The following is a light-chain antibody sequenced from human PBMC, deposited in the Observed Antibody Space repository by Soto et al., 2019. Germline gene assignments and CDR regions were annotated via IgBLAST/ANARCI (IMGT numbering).Light chain of an antibody. CDR1: SSDVGGYKY. Sequence: QSVLTQPASVSGSPGQSITISCTGTSSDVGGYKYVSWYQLHPGKAPKLMIYRNNQRPSGVPDRFSGSKSGTSASLAISGLRSEDEADYYCAAWDDSLSGYVFGTGTKVTVL. J-gene: IGLJ1*01. V-gene: IGLV1-47*01. CDR2: RNN. CDR3: AAWDDSLSGYV.